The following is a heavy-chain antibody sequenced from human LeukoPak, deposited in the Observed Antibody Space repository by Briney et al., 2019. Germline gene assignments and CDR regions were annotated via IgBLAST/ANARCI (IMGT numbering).Heavy chain of an antibody. V-gene: IGHV1-2*02. J-gene: IGHJ4*02. CDR3: ASGYSGYDYLLGY. CDR1: GYTFTGYY. Sequence: ASVKASCKASGYTFTGYYMHWVRQAPGQGLEWMGWINPNSGGTNYAQKFQGRVTMTRDTSISTAYMELSRLRSDDTAVYYCASGYSGYDYLLGYWGQGTLVTVSS. D-gene: IGHD5-12*01. CDR2: INPNSGGT.